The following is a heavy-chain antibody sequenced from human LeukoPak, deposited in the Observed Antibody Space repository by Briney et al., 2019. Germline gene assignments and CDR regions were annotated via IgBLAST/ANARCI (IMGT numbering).Heavy chain of an antibody. J-gene: IGHJ4*02. V-gene: IGHV3-15*01. D-gene: IGHD3-22*01. Sequence: SGGSLRLSCAASGFTFSNAWMSWVRQAPGKGLEWVGRIKSKTDGGTTDYAAPVKGRFTISRDDSKNTLYLQMNSLKTEGTAVYYCTTDRYYDSSGYYDYYFDYWGQGTLVTVSS. CDR3: TTDRYYDSSGYYDYYFDY. CDR1: GFTFSNAW. CDR2: IKSKTDGGTT.